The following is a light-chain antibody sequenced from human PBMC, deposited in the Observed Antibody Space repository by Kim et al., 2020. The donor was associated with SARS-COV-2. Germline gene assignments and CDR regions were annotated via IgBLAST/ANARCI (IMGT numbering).Light chain of an antibody. V-gene: IGKV1-5*01. CDR2: DAT. CDR1: RNFDSL. CDR3: QQYSSYAYT. J-gene: IGKJ2*01. Sequence: SASCGTRVPITCRAVRNFDSLLAGYQQTPGKAPKSLIYDATPWKSGVPSRFSGRGSGRHSTLTITSLQPDYLATYYCQQYSSYAYTLGKETRLE.